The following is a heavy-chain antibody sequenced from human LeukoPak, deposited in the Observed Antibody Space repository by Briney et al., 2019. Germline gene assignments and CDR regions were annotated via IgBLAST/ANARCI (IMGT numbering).Heavy chain of an antibody. CDR3: ASKNGSGSYYFDY. J-gene: IGHJ4*02. Sequence: ASVKVSCKASGYTFTSYAISWVRQAPGQGLEWMGRIIPILGIANYAQKFQGRVTITADKSTSTAYMELSSLRSEDTAVYYCASKNGSGSYYFDYWGQGTLVTVSS. CDR2: IIPILGIA. D-gene: IGHD3-10*01. CDR1: GYTFTSYA. V-gene: IGHV1-69*04.